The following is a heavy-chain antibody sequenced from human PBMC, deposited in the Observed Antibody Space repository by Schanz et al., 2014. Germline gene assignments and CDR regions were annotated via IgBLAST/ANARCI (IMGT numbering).Heavy chain of an antibody. V-gene: IGHV3-23*04. D-gene: IGHD3-22*01. CDR3: ARVDSSGYFFDN. CDR1: GFAVDNYY. Sequence: EVQLVASGGGLVQPGGSLRLSCAASGFAVDNYYMSCVRQAPGRGLEWVIVISGSGGSTYYADSVRGRFTMSRDNSKNTVHLQMSSLRVEDTAVYYCARVDSSGYFFDNWGQGTRVTVSS. CDR2: ISGSGGST. J-gene: IGHJ4*02.